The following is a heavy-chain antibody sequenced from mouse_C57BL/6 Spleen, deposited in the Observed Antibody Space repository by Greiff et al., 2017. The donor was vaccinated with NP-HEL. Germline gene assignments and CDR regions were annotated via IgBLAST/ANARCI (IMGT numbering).Heavy chain of an antibody. Sequence: VQLKESGAELARPGASVKMSCKASGYTFTSYTMHWVKQRPGQGLEWIGYINPSSGYTKYNQKFKDKATLTADKSSSTAYMQLSSLTSEDSAVYYCARSGIYYGLDVWGTGTTVTVSS. CDR1: GYTFTSYT. V-gene: IGHV1-4*01. CDR2: INPSSGYT. CDR3: ARSGIYYGLDV. D-gene: IGHD2-1*01. J-gene: IGHJ1*03.